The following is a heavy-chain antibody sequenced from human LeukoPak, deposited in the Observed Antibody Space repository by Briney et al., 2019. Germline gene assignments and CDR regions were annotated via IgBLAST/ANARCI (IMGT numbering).Heavy chain of an antibody. V-gene: IGHV1-18*01. CDR3: ARGLPTVEMATMSYYYYYMDV. Sequence: ASVKVSCKASRYTFTSYGISSVRQAPGQGLEWMGWISAYNGNTNYAQKLQGRVTMTTDTSTSTAYMELRSLRSDGTAVYYCARGLPTVEMATMSYYYYYMDVWGKGTTVTVSS. J-gene: IGHJ6*03. D-gene: IGHD5-24*01. CDR1: RYTFTSYG. CDR2: ISAYNGNT.